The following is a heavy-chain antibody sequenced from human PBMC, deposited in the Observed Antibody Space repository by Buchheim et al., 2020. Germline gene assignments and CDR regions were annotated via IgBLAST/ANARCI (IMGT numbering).Heavy chain of an antibody. V-gene: IGHV3-30*18. CDR3: AKDGGGGLLDY. CDR1: GFTFSSYG. D-gene: IGHD3-16*01. CDR2: ISYDGSNK. J-gene: IGHJ4*02. Sequence: QVQLVESGGGVVQPGRSLRLSCAASGFTFSSYGMHWVRQAPGKGLEWVAVISYDGSNKYYADSVKGRFTISRDNSKNTLYLQMNSLRAENTAVYYCAKDGGGGLLDYWGQGT.